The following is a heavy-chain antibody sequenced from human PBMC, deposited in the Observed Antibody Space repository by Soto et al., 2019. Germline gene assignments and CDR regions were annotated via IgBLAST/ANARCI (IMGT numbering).Heavy chain of an antibody. J-gene: IGHJ3*02. V-gene: IGHV3-74*01. CDR3: ARDLLSGGSGSFDI. CDR1: GFTFSSYW. D-gene: IGHD1-26*01. CDR2: INSDGSST. Sequence: GGSLRLSCAASGFTFSSYWKHWVRQAPGKGLVWVSRINSDGSSTSYADSVKGRFTISRDNAKNTLYLQMNSLRAEDYSVYYCARDLLSGGSGSFDIWGHGTMVTVSS.